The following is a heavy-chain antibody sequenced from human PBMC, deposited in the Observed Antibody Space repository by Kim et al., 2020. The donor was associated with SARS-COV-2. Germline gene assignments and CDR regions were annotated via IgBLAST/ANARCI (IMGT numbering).Heavy chain of an antibody. CDR1: GYTFTSYA. J-gene: IGHJ5*02. CDR2: INTNTGNP. D-gene: IGHD3-9*01. Sequence: ASVKVSCKASGYTFTSYAMNWVRQAPGQGLEWMGWINTNTGNPTYAQGFTGRFVFSLDPSVSTAYLQISSLKAEDTAVYYCARAGVLRYFDWLWWFDPWGQGTLVTVSS. CDR3: ARAGVLRYFDWLWWFDP. V-gene: IGHV7-4-1*02.